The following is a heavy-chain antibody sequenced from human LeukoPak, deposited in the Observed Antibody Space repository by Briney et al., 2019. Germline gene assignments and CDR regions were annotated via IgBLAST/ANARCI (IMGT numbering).Heavy chain of an antibody. J-gene: IGHJ6*02. CDR2: SSCAGGST. V-gene: IGHV3-23*01. CDR3: AKDMSDYTNFPDV. D-gene: IGHD4-11*01. Sequence: PGGSLRLSCAASGFIFTTYAMNWLRQATGKGLEWVSTSSCAGGSTFYADSVKGRFTIFRFNSKNTLYLQMNSLRAEDTAIYYCAKDMSDYTNFPDVWGRGTTVTVSS. CDR1: GFIFTTYA.